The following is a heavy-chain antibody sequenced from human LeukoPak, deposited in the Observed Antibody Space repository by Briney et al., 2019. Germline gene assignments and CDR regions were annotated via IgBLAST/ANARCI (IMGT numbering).Heavy chain of an antibody. CDR3: AKDPPYSSSWF. D-gene: IGHD6-13*01. CDR1: GFTVSSSY. Sequence: GGSLRLSCEASGFTVSSSYMSWVRQAPGKGLEWVSVTYSGGTTYYADSVKGRFTISRDDSKNTLYLQMNSLRAEDTAVYYCAKDPPYSSSWFGGQGTLVTVSS. J-gene: IGHJ4*02. CDR2: TYSGGTT. V-gene: IGHV3-53*01.